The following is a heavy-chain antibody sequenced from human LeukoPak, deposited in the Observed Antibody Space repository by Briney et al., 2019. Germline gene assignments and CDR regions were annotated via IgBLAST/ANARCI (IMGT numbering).Heavy chain of an antibody. CDR2: IKSKTDGGTT. J-gene: IGHJ4*02. CDR3: TTPNPYYDFWSGYFL. D-gene: IGHD3-3*01. Sequence: GGSLRLSCAASGFTFSNAWMSWVHQAPGKGLEWVGRIKSKTDGGTTDYAAPVKGRFTISRDDSKNTLYLQMNSLKTEDTAVYYCTTPNPYYDFWSGYFLWGQGTLVTVSS. CDR1: GFTFSNAW. V-gene: IGHV3-15*01.